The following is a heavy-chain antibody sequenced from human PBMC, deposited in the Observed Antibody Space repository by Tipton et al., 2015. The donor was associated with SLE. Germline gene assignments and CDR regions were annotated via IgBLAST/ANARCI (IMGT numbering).Heavy chain of an antibody. CDR1: GFTFDDYA. J-gene: IGHJ6*03. D-gene: IGHD7-27*01. CDR2: ITWNSGII. V-gene: IGHV3-9*01. Sequence: SLRLSCAASGFTFDDYAMHWVRQAPGKGLEWVAYITWNSGIIGYADSVRGRFTISRDNGRNSLYLQMTSLRPEDTALYYCAKALAGSSSYHYFYYMDVLGKGTTVT. CDR3: AKALAGSSSYHYFYYMDV.